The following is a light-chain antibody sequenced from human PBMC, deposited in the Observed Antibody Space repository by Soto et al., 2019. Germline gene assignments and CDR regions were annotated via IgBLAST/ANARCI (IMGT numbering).Light chain of an antibody. CDR1: SSDVGRYDY. J-gene: IGLJ1*01. Sequence: QSALTQPRSVSGSPGQSVTISCTGTSSDVGRYDYVSWYQQHPGKAPKLIVYDVTERPSGVPDRFSGSKSGNTASLTISGLQADDEADYYCCSYAGSYTHVFGTGTKVTVL. V-gene: IGLV2-11*01. CDR3: CSYAGSYTHV. CDR2: DVT.